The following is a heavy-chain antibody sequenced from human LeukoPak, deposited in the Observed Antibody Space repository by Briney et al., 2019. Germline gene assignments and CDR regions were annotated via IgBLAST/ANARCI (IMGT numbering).Heavy chain of an antibody. CDR3: AKMGGYCSGSSCYSSDY. D-gene: IGHD2-15*01. Sequence: GGSLRLSCAASGFTFSSYAMSWVRQAPGKGLEWVSTISGSGGSTYYADSVKGRFTTSRDNSKNTLYLQMNSLRAGDTAVYYCAKMGGYCSGSSCYSSDYWGQGTLVTVSS. J-gene: IGHJ4*02. CDR2: ISGSGGST. V-gene: IGHV3-23*01. CDR1: GFTFSSYA.